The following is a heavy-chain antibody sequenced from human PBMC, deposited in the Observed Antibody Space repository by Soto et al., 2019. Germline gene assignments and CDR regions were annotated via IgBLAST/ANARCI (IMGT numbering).Heavy chain of an antibody. J-gene: IGHJ4*02. Sequence: GGSLILSCAASGFTFSSYFMHWVRQAPGKGLEWVAVISYDGSNKYYADSVKGRFTISRDNSKNTLYLQMNSLRAEDTAVYYCAKDPATWDFFSEFDYWGQGTLVTVSS. CDR2: ISYDGSNK. CDR1: GFTFSSYF. V-gene: IGHV3-30*18. D-gene: IGHD1-26*01. CDR3: AKDPATWDFFSEFDY.